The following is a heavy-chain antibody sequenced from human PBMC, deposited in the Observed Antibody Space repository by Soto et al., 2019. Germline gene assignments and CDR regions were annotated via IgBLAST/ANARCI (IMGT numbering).Heavy chain of an antibody. D-gene: IGHD2-15*01. Sequence: QVQLVQSGAEVKKPGSSVKVSYKASGGTFSSYAISWVRQAPGQGLEWMGGIIPIFGTANYAQKFQGRVTITADESTSTAYMELSSLRSEDTAVYYCAVGGYCSGGSCRLYYYYGMDVWGQGTTVTVSS. J-gene: IGHJ6*02. CDR2: IIPIFGTA. V-gene: IGHV1-69*01. CDR1: GGTFSSYA. CDR3: AVGGYCSGGSCRLYYYYGMDV.